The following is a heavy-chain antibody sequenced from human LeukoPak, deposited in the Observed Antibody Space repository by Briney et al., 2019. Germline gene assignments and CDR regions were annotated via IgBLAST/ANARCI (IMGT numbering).Heavy chain of an antibody. CDR3: ARLYSGSYYFHYFDY. CDR1: GFTFSSYW. J-gene: IGHJ4*02. CDR2: IKQDGSEK. Sequence: GGSLRLSCAASGFTFSSYWMSWVRQAPGKGLEWVANIKQDGSEKYYVDSVKGRFTISRDNAKNSLYLQMNSLRAEDTAVYYCARLYSGSYYFHYFDYWGQGTLVTVSS. D-gene: IGHD1-26*01. V-gene: IGHV3-7*01.